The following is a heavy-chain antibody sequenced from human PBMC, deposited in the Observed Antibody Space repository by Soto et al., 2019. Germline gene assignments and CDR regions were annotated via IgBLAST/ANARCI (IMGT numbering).Heavy chain of an antibody. Sequence: PGGSLRLPCTASGFTFSSYGMNWVRQAPGKGLEWVSSISSSGSYIDYADSVRGRFTISRDNAKNSLYLQMNSLRAEDTAVYYCARILWFGELLSSSPDYWGQGTLVTVSS. D-gene: IGHD3-10*01. CDR3: ARILWFGELLSSSPDY. V-gene: IGHV3-21*01. CDR1: GFTFSSYG. CDR2: ISSSGSYI. J-gene: IGHJ4*02.